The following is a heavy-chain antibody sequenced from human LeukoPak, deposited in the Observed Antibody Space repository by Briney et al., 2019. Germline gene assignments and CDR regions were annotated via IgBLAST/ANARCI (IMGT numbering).Heavy chain of an antibody. D-gene: IGHD3-22*01. CDR3: AKQSYYYDSSGYITNLGYFQH. Sequence: PGGSLRLSCAASGFTFSSYAMSWVRQAPGKGLEWVSAISGIGGSTYYADSVKGRFTISRDNSKNTLYLQMNSLRAEDTAVYYCAKQSYYYDSSGYITNLGYFQHWGQGTLVTVSS. CDR1: GFTFSSYA. J-gene: IGHJ1*01. V-gene: IGHV3-23*01. CDR2: ISGIGGST.